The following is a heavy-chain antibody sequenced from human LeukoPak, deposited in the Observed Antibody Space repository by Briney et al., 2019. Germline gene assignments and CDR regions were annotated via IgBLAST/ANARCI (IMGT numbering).Heavy chain of an antibody. V-gene: IGHV5-51*01. D-gene: IGHD6-13*01. CDR2: IYPDDSDT. CDR1: QSSFTNYW. CDR3: ARKDSSSWYYIDY. Sequence: GESLKISCKGFQSSFTNYWIGWVRQMPGKGLAWMGFIYPDDSDTRYSPSFQGQVTISVDKSISTAYLQWRSLKASDTAIYFCARKDSSSWYYIDYWGQGTLVTVSS. J-gene: IGHJ4*02.